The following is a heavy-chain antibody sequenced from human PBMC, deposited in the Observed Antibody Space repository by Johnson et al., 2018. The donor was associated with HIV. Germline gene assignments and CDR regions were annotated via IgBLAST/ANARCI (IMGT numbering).Heavy chain of an antibody. J-gene: IGHJ3*02. CDR2: ISYDGSNK. CDR3: ARELSHDAFDI. V-gene: IGHV3-30*04. Sequence: MQLVESGGGVVQPGRSLRLSCASSGFTFSSYAMHWVRQAPGKGLEWVAVISYDGSNKYHADSVKGRFTISRDNAKNTLYLQMNSLRAEDTAAYYCARELSHDAFDIWGQGTMVTVSS. D-gene: IGHD3-3*02. CDR1: GFTFSSYA.